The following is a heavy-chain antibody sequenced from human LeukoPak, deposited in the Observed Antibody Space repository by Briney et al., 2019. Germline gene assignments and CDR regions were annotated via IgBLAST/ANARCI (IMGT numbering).Heavy chain of an antibody. D-gene: IGHD4-11*01. CDR2: IDANNGDT. J-gene: IGHJ4*02. CDR1: GYTFRGNY. V-gene: IGHV1-2*02. CDR3: ARDPSSVTLYFFDY. Sequence: ASVKISCKASGYTFRGNYIHWLRQAPGQGLEWMGWIDANNGDTKSAQKFQGRVTMSRDTSISTAYMDLSSLSPDDAAVYYCARDPSSVTLYFFDYWGQGTLVTVSS.